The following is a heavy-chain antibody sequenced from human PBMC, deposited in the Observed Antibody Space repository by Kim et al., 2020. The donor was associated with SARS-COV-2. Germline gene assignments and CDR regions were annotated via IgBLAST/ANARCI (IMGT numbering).Heavy chain of an antibody. D-gene: IGHD3-10*01. V-gene: IGHV1-69*13. J-gene: IGHJ6*02. CDR3: VRAGSGSAIYYYYGMDV. Sequence: SVKVSCKASGGTFSSYAISWVRQAPGQGLEWMGGIIPIFGTANYAQKFQGRVTITADESTSTAYMELSSLRSEDTAVYYCVRAGSGSAIYYYYGMDVWGQGTTVTVSS. CDR1: GGTFSSYA. CDR2: IIPIFGTA.